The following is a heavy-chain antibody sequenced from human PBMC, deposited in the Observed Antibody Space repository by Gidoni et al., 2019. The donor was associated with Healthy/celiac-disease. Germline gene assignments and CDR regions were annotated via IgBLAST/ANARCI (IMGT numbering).Heavy chain of an antibody. D-gene: IGHD2-21*01. V-gene: IGHV4-30-4*01. J-gene: IGHJ4*02. CDR1: GGSLRSRGYY. Sequence: QVQLQESGPGLVKPSKTLPLTPTVSGGSLRSRGYYWSWIRQPPGKGLEWIGYIYYSGSTYYNPSLKSRVTISVDTSKNQFSLKLSSVTAADTAVYYCARAGGSRDYSSYSIDDWGQGTLVTVSS. CDR2: IYYSGST. CDR3: ARAGGSRDYSSYSIDD.